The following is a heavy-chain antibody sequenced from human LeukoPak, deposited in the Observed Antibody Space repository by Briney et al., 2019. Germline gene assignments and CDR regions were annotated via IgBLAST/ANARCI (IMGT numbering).Heavy chain of an antibody. CDR1: GGTFSSYA. J-gene: IGHJ6*03. CDR3: ARDNTMGGHMDV. D-gene: IGHD3-16*01. Sequence: SVKVSCKASGGTFSSYAISWVRQAPGQGLEWMGGIIPIFGTANYAQKFQGRVTITADESTSTAYMELSSLRSGDTAVYYCARDNTMGGHMDVWGKGTTVTVSS. CDR2: IIPIFGTA. V-gene: IGHV1-69*01.